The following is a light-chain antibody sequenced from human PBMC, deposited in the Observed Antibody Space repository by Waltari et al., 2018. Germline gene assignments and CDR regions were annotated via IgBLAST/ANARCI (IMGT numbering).Light chain of an antibody. CDR3: SSYTSSTTYV. Sequence: QSALTQPASVSGSPGQSIPLSCTGTSSDVGGYNYVPWYQPHPGKAPKLMIFDVSSRPSGVSNRFSGSKSGNTASLTISGLQAEDEADYYCSSYTSSTTYVFGAGTKVTVL. CDR2: DVS. J-gene: IGLJ1*01. CDR1: SSDVGGYNY. V-gene: IGLV2-14*03.